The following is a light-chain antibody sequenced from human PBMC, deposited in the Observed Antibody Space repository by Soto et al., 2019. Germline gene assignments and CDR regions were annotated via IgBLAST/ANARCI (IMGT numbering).Light chain of an antibody. CDR2: SNN. J-gene: IGLJ3*02. CDR1: SSNFGAGYD. CDR3: GPWANSLKGWV. V-gene: IGLV1-40*01. Sequence: QSVLTQPPSVSGAPGQRVTISCTGSSSNFGAGYDVHWYQQLPGTAPKLVIYSNNQRPSGVPDRFSGSKSGTSASLVISDLQSDDEGVSYCGPWANSLKGWVFGGGTKLAVL.